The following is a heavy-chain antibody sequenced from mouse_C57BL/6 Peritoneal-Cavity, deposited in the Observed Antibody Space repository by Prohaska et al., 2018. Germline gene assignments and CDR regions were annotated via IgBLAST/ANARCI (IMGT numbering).Heavy chain of an antibody. CDR1: GFTFPAYY. J-gene: IGHJ2*01. Sequence: EVKLVESGGGLVQPGGSLSLSCAASGFTFPAYYMSWVRQPPGKALEWLGFIRNKANGYTTEYSASVKGRFTISRDNSQSILYLEMNALKAEDSATYYCARSTVVFDYWGQGTTLTVSS. V-gene: IGHV7-3*01. CDR2: IRNKANGYTT. D-gene: IGHD1-1*01. CDR3: ARSTVVFDY.